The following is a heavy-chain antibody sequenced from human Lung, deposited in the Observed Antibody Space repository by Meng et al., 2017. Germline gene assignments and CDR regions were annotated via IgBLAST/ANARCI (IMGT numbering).Heavy chain of an antibody. CDR2: ISNTGKYI. CDR1: EFTFSDYS. V-gene: IGHV3-21*01. CDR3: ARGSYQPLLLSALDY. Sequence: EVQLVESGGGLVKPGGSLRLSVAASEFTFSDYSMNWVRQAPGKGLEWVSFISNTGKYIYYADSVKGRFTISRDNAKNSLYLQINSLRAEDTAVYYCARGSYQPLLLSALDYWGQGTLVTVSS. D-gene: IGHD2-15*01. J-gene: IGHJ4*02.